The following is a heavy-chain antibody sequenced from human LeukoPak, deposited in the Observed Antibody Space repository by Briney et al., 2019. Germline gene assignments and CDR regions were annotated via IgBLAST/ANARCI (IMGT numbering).Heavy chain of an antibody. D-gene: IGHD4-23*01. V-gene: IGHV4-59*01. Sequence: SETLSLTCTVSGGSISSYYWNWIRQPPGKGLEWIGYIYYSGSTNYNPSLKSRVTISVDTSKNQFSLKLSSVTAADTAVYYCARDFPWGPYGGKAYYFDYWGQGTLVTVSS. CDR1: GGSISSYY. CDR2: IYYSGST. J-gene: IGHJ4*02. CDR3: ARDFPWGPYGGKAYYFDY.